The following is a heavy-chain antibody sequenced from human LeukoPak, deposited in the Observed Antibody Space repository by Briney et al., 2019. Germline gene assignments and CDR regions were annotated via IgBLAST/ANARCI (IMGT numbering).Heavy chain of an antibody. CDR1: GGSISSSSYY. V-gene: IGHV4-39*07. CDR3: ERGDQYSSSWYDLNWFDP. D-gene: IGHD6-13*01. J-gene: IGHJ5*02. Sequence: SETLSLTCTVSGGSISSSSYYWGWIRQPPGKGLEWIGSIYYSGSTNYNPSLKSRVTISVDTSKNQFSLKLSSVTAADTAVYYCERGDQYSSSWYDLNWFDPWGQGTLVTVSS. CDR2: IYYSGST.